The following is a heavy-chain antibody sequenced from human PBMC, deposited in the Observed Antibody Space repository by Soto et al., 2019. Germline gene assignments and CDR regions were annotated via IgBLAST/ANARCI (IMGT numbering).Heavy chain of an antibody. CDR3: ARGDATKIVVTTYYAMDV. CDR1: GGSLSNYG. V-gene: IGHV1-69*12. J-gene: IGHJ6*02. D-gene: IGHD3-22*01. Sequence: QVQLVQSGAEVKKPGSSVKVSCKASGGSLSNYGISWVRQAPGHGLEWMGAIIPVFGTPNNAQKFQDRVKITADESTTTVDMEVRSLTSEDTAVYYCARGDATKIVVTTYYAMDVWGQGTTVTVSS. CDR2: IIPVFGTP.